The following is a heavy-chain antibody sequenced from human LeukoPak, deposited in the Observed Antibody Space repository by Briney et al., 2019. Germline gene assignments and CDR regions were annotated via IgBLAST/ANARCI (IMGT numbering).Heavy chain of an antibody. CDR1: GYTFSDYY. V-gene: IGHV1-2*02. J-gene: IGHJ6*03. CDR3: ARDPRWNPAMVHYYYYYMDV. Sequence: GASVKVSCKASGYTFSDYYIHWVRQAPGQGLEWMGWINPNSGGTNYAQKFQGRVTMTRDTSISTAHMELSRLRSDDTAVYYCARDPRWNPAMVHYYYYYMDVWGKGTTVTVSS. CDR2: INPNSGGT. D-gene: IGHD5-18*01.